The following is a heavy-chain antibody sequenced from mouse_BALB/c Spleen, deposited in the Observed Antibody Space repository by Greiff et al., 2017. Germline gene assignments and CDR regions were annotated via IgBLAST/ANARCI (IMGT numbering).Heavy chain of an antibody. J-gene: IGHJ2*01. CDR1: GFTFSDYY. D-gene: IGHD3-2*01. V-gene: IGHV5-6-5*01. CDR2: ISSGGST. Sequence: EVMLVESGGGLVKPGGSLKLSCAASGFTFSDYYMYWVRQTPEKRLEWVASISSGGSTYYPDSVKGRFTISRDNARNILYLQMSSLRSEDTAMYYCARKTPAAVDYWGQGTTLTVSS. CDR3: ARKTPAAVDY.